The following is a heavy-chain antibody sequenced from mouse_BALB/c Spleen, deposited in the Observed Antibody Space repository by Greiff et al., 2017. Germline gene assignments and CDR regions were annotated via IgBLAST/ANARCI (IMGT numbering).Heavy chain of an antibody. V-gene: IGHV5-6-5*01. CDR2: ISSGGST. J-gene: IGHJ1*01. Sequence: DVKLVESGGGLVKPGGSLKLSCAASGFTFSSYAMSWVRQTPEKRLEWVASISSGGSTYYPDSVKGRFTISRDNARNILYLQMSSLRSEDTAMYYCARGNWDDWYFDVWGAGTTVTVSS. D-gene: IGHD4-1*01. CDR1: GFTFSSYA. CDR3: ARGNWDDWYFDV.